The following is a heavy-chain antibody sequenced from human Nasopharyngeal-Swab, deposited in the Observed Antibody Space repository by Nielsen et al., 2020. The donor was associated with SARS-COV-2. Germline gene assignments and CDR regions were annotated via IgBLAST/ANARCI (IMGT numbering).Heavy chain of an antibody. J-gene: IGHJ5*02. CDR3: ARFSPPLYCNSPTCLATWFDP. CDR2: INGYNANT. Sequence: ASVKVSCKASGYTFTTYGINWVRQAPGQGLEWMAWINGYNANTNYAQKFQDRITLTTDTSTSTAYMELRSLRSDDTAVYYCARFSPPLYCNSPTCLATWFDPWGQGTLVTVSS. D-gene: IGHD2-2*01. CDR1: GYTFTTYG. V-gene: IGHV1-18*01.